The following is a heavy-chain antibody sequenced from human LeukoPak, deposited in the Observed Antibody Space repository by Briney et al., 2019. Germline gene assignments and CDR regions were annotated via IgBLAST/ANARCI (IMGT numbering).Heavy chain of an antibody. J-gene: IGHJ5*02. CDR1: SASISSSEYY. D-gene: IGHD5-12*01. Sequence: PSESLALTCTMASASISSSEYYWGWIRPPPGKGLEWIASIYYSGSTYYSPSLKSGVTISVDTSKNQFSLKLRSVTATDTAVYYCARGLTRGYTYGGCFDPWGQGTLVTVSS. V-gene: IGHV4-39*01. CDR2: IYYSGST. CDR3: ARGLTRGYTYGGCFDP.